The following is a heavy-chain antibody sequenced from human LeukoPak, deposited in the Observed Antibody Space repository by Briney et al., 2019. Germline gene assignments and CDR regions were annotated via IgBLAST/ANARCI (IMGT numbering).Heavy chain of an antibody. D-gene: IGHD3-16*02. CDR3: ASHYVWGTQRYIDY. J-gene: IGHJ4*02. Sequence: PSETLSLTCTVSGASTGSSTYHWGWTRQPPGKGLEWIGTIYYTGMTYYNPSLKSRVNIAEDRSKNQFSLKLTSLTAADTAVYYCASHYVWGTQRYIDYWGQGILVTVSS. V-gene: IGHV4-39*01. CDR1: GASTGSSTYH. CDR2: IYYTGMT.